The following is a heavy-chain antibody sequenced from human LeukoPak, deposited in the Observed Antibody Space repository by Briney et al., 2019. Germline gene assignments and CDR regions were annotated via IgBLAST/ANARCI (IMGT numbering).Heavy chain of an antibody. V-gene: IGHV3-30*18. Sequence: PGRSLRLSCAASGFTFSSYGMHWVRQAPGKGLEWVAVISYDGSNKYYADSVKGRFTISRDNSTNTLYLQMNSLRAEDTAVYYCAKAGSWYGRAIDYWGQGTLVTVSS. CDR1: GFTFSSYG. D-gene: IGHD6-13*01. J-gene: IGHJ4*02. CDR2: ISYDGSNK. CDR3: AKAGSWYGRAIDY.